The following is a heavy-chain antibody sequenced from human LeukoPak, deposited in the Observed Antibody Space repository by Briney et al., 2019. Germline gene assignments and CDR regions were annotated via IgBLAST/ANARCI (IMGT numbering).Heavy chain of an antibody. J-gene: IGHJ4*02. D-gene: IGHD2-2*01. CDR1: GFNFRFYG. CDR3: ARDDCSSPSCYGY. Sequence: GGSLRLSCAASGFNFRFYGMHWVRQAPGKGRECVAVIWNDGSKESYADSVKGRFTISRDNSMNTLYLQMNSLRVEDTAVYYCARDDCSSPSCYGYWGQGTLVAVSS. V-gene: IGHV3-33*01. CDR2: IWNDGSKE.